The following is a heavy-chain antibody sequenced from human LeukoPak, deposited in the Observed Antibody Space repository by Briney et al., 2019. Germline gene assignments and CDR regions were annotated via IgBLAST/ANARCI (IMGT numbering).Heavy chain of an antibody. J-gene: IGHJ4*02. CDR3: ARLPSDYSLEY. Sequence: SQTLSPTCTLSGGSIRSTSFPWAWIRQPPGQGLEWIGSIYYSGSTYDNPSLKSRVTISVDTSKNQFSLKLSSMTAADTAVYYCARLPSDYSLEYWGQDTLVTVSS. V-gene: IGHV4-39*01. CDR2: IYYSGST. CDR1: GGSIRSTSFP. D-gene: IGHD4-11*01.